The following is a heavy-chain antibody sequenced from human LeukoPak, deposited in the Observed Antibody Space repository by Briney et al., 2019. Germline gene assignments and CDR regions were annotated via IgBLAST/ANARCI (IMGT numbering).Heavy chain of an antibody. J-gene: IGHJ4*02. D-gene: IGHD6-6*01. V-gene: IGHV1-2*06. CDR2: INPNSGGT. CDR3: ASEIAARGSFDY. Sequence: GASVKVSCKASGYTFTGYYMHWVRQAPGQGLEWMGRINPNSGGTNYAQKFQGRVTMTRDTSISTAYMELSRLRSDDTAVFYCASEIAARGSFDYWGQGALVTVSS. CDR1: GYTFTGYY.